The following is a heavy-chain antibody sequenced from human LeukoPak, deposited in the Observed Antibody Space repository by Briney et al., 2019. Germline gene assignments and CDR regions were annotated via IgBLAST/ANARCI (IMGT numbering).Heavy chain of an antibody. CDR2: INSDGSST. D-gene: IGHD4-23*01. CDR3: AKEYYGGNSDAFDI. V-gene: IGHV3-74*01. Sequence: GRSLRLSCAASGFTFSSYWMHLVRQAPGKGLVWVSRINSDGSSTSYADSVKGRFTISRDNSKNTLYLQMNSLRAEDTALYYCAKEYYGGNSDAFDIWGQGTMVTVSS. CDR1: GFTFSSYW. J-gene: IGHJ3*02.